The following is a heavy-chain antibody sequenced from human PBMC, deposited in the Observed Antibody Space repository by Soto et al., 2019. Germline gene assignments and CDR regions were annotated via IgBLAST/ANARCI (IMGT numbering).Heavy chain of an antibody. V-gene: IGHV4-59*01. CDR2: IYYSGST. CDR1: GGSISSYY. J-gene: IGHJ4*02. CDR3: ARRGDTAMAHFDY. D-gene: IGHD5-18*01. Sequence: SETLSLTCTVSGGSISSYYWSWIRQPPGKGLEWIGYIYYSGSTNYNPSLKSRVTISVDTSKNQFSLKLSSVTAADTAVYYCARRGDTAMAHFDYWGQGTLVTVS.